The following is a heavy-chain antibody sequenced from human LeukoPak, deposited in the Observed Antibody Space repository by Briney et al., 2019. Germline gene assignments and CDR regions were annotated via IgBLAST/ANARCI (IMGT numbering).Heavy chain of an antibody. CDR3: ARALLDYYDSSGYFPHDAFDI. D-gene: IGHD3-22*01. J-gene: IGHJ3*02. CDR2: IYYSGST. V-gene: IGHV4-31*03. CDR1: GGSISSGGYY. Sequence: PSETLSLTCTVSGGSISSGGYYWSWIRQHPGKGLEWIGYIYYSGSTYYNPSLKSRVTISVDTSKNQFSLKLSSVTAADTAVYYCARALLDYYDSSGYFPHDAFDIWGQGTMVTVSS.